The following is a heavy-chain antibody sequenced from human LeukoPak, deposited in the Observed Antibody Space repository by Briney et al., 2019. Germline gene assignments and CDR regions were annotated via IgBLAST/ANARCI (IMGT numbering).Heavy chain of an antibody. V-gene: IGHV1-69-2*01. D-gene: IGHD5-12*01. CDR3: ATVLRGYGFDY. Sequence: ASVKVSCKVSEYTFTDYYMHWVQQAPGKGLEWMGLVDPEDGETIYAEKFQGRVTITADTSTDTAYMELSSLRSEDTAVYYCATVLRGYGFDYWGQGTLVTVSS. J-gene: IGHJ4*02. CDR1: EYTFTDYY. CDR2: VDPEDGET.